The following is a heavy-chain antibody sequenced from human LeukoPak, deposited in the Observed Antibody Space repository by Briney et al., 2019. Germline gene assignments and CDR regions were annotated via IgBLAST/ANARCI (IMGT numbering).Heavy chain of an antibody. V-gene: IGHV3-11*04. D-gene: IGHD3-3*01. Sequence: PGGSLRLSCAASGFTFSDYYISWIRQAPGKGLEWVSYISSSGSTIYYADSVKGRFTISRDNAKNSLYLQMNSLRAEDTAVYYCASALEWLPETDYWGQGTLVTVSS. J-gene: IGHJ4*02. CDR1: GFTFSDYY. CDR2: ISSSGSTI. CDR3: ASALEWLPETDY.